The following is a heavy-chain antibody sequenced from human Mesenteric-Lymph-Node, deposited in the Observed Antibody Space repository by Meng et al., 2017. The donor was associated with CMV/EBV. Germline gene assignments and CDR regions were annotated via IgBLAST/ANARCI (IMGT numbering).Heavy chain of an antibody. Sequence: TVTSYAMHWVRQAPGQRLEWMGWINDGNGNTKYSQKFQGRVTITRDTSASTAYMELSSLRSEDTAVYYCARNYYGSGSYYMAGYFDLWGRGTLVTVSS. J-gene: IGHJ2*01. CDR3: ARNYYGSGSYYMAGYFDL. D-gene: IGHD3-10*01. CDR1: TVTSYA. CDR2: INDGNGNT. V-gene: IGHV1-3*01.